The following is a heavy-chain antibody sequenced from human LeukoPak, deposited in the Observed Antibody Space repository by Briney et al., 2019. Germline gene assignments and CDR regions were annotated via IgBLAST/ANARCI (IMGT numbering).Heavy chain of an antibody. CDR2: IYTSGST. Sequence: SETLSLTCTVSGGSISSYYWSWTRQPAGKGLEWIGRIYTSGSTNYNPSLKSRVTMSVDTSKNQFSLKLSSVTAADTAVYYCARDRSYDSSGYYPRYYYYYMDVWGKGTTVTVSS. J-gene: IGHJ6*03. V-gene: IGHV4-4*07. D-gene: IGHD3-22*01. CDR3: ARDRSYDSSGYYPRYYYYYMDV. CDR1: GGSISSYY.